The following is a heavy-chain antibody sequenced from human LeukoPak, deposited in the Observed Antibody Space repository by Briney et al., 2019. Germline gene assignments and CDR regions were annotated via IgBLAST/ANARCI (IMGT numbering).Heavy chain of an antibody. CDR2: ISSSSSYI. J-gene: IGHJ3*02. Sequence: PGGSLRLSCAASGFTFSSYSMNWVRQAPGKGLEWVSSISSSSSYIYYADSVKGRFTISRDNAKSSLYLQMNSLRAEDTAVYYCASNTYYYGSGSSNGDAFDIWGQGTMVTVSS. V-gene: IGHV3-21*01. CDR1: GFTFSSYS. D-gene: IGHD3-10*01. CDR3: ASNTYYYGSGSSNGDAFDI.